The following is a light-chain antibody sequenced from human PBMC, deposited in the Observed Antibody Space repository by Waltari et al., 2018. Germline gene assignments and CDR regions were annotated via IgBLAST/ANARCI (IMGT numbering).Light chain of an antibody. CDR2: DVS. CDR1: SRDVVFSNY. Sequence: QSALPHPPSVSGSPGRSITISSPGTSRDVVFSNYFSWYHHHPGKVPQLLIYDVSDRPSGVSSRFSGSKSGNTASLTISGLQADDEADYYCNSYTGSSSWVFGGGTKLTVL. CDR3: NSYTGSSSWV. J-gene: IGLJ3*02. V-gene: IGLV2-14*03.